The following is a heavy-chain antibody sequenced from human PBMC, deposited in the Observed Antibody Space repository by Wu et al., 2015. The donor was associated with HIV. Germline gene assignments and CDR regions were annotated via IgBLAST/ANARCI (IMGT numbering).Heavy chain of an antibody. CDR1: GYTFTGHY. D-gene: IGHD3-10*01. V-gene: IGHV1-2*02. Sequence: QVQLVQSGAEVKKPGASVKVSCKASGYTFTGHYIHWVRQAPGQGFEWMGSINPNGGGTNYAQRFQGRVTMTRDTYSRTASMELNSLTTDDTAVYYCARLSLRRFGELFSGADYWGQGTLVTVSS. J-gene: IGHJ4*02. CDR2: INPNGGGT. CDR3: ARLSLRRFGELFSGADY.